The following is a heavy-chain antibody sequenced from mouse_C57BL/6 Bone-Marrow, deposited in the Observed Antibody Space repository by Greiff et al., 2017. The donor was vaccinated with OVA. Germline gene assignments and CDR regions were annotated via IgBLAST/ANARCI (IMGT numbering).Heavy chain of an antibody. D-gene: IGHD2-3*01. CDR2: IDPENGDT. V-gene: IGHV14-4*01. Sequence: EVKLVESGAELVRPGASVKLSCTASGFNIKDDYMHWVKQRPEQGLEWIGWIDPENGDTAYASKFQGKATITADTSSNTAYLQLSSLTSEDTAVYYCTTLGYCVDYWDQGTTLTVSA. J-gene: IGHJ2*01. CDR3: TTLGYCVDY. CDR1: GFNIKDDY.